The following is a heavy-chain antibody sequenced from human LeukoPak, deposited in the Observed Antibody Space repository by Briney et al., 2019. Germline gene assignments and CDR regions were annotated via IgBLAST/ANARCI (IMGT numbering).Heavy chain of an antibody. CDR3: ARGTRIHCSSTSCPPDY. V-gene: IGHV1-46*01. J-gene: IGHJ4*02. CDR2: INPSGGST. Sequence: ASVKVSCKASGYTFTSYYMHWVRQAPGQGLEWMGIINPSGGSTSYAQKFQGRVTMTRDTSTSTAYMELSSLRSEDTAVYYCARGTRIHCSSTSCPPDYWGQGTLVTVSS. CDR1: GYTFTSYY. D-gene: IGHD2-2*01.